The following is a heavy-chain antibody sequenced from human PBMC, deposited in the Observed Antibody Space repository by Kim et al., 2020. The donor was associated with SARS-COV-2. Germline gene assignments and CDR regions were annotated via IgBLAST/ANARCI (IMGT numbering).Heavy chain of an antibody. CDR2: T. V-gene: IGHV4-59*08. D-gene: IGHD2-21*01. CDR3: ARLFRAGLIDY. Sequence: TNYNPSLKSRFTISVDTSKNQFSLNLSSVTAADTAVYYCARLFRAGLIDYWGQGTLVTVSS. J-gene: IGHJ4*02.